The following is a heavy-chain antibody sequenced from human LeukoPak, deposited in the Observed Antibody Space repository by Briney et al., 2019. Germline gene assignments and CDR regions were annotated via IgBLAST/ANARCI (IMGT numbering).Heavy chain of an antibody. Sequence: PSETLSLSCVVSGGSISSGDYYWTWYRQPPGKGLEGIGYIYYSRSTYYNPSLKSRVTILVDTSKNHFSLKLSSVAAADAAVYYCARGDGDFSFDYWGQGTLVTVSS. CDR1: GGSISSGDYY. CDR3: ARGDGDFSFDY. J-gene: IGHJ4*02. CDR2: IYYSRST. D-gene: IGHD4-17*01. V-gene: IGHV4-30-4*01.